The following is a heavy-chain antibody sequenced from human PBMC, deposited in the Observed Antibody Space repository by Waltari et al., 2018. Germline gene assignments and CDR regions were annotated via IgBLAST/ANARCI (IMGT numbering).Heavy chain of an antibody. CDR1: GYTFTSYY. V-gene: IGHV1-46*01. Sequence: QVQLVQSGAEVKKPGASVKVSCKASGYTFTSYYMHWVRQAPGQGVEWMGIINPSGGSTSYAQKFQGRVTMTRDTSTGTVYMELSSLRSEDTAVYYCARDLEQLDLEWEPGNYWGQGTLVTVSS. D-gene: IGHD6-13*01. CDR3: ARDLEQLDLEWEPGNY. CDR2: INPSGGST. J-gene: IGHJ4*02.